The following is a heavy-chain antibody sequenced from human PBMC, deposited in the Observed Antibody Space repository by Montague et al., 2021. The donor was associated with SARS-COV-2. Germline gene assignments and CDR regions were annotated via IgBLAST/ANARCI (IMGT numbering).Heavy chain of an antibody. CDR3: GSVFEY. V-gene: IGHV3-74*01. CDR2: TDGDGSGT. J-gene: IGHJ4*02. Sequence: SLRLSCAASGFTFSNYWIHWVRQVPRKGLVWVARTDGDGSGTSYAGSVKGRFTISRDNAKNTVDLQMNGLRADDTAVYYCGSVFEYWGQGTLVTVSS. CDR1: GFTFSNYW.